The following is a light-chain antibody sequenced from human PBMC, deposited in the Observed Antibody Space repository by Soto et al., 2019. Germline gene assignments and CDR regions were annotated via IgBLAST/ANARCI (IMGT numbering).Light chain of an antibody. CDR2: DAS. J-gene: IGKJ4*01. V-gene: IGKV3-20*01. Sequence: IVLEQSPGTLSLSPGERATLSCRASQTVRNNYLAWYQQKPGQAPRLLIYDASSRATGIPDRFSGGGSGTDFTLTISRLEPEDFAVYYCQQFSIYPLTFCGVTKVAIK. CDR3: QQFSIYPLT. CDR1: QTVRNNY.